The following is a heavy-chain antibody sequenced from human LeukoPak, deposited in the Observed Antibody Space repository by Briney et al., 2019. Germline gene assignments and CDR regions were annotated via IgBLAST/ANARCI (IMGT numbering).Heavy chain of an antibody. CDR3: ARGYQLLTY. J-gene: IGHJ4*02. Sequence: GGSLRLSCAGSGFTFSDYYMAWIRQAPGKGLELVSYISSTTSYTNYADSVKGRFTISRDNAKNSLYLQMNSLRAEDTALYYCARGYQLLTYWGQGTLVTVSS. V-gene: IGHV3-11*05. D-gene: IGHD2-2*01. CDR1: GFTFSDYY. CDR2: ISSTTSYT.